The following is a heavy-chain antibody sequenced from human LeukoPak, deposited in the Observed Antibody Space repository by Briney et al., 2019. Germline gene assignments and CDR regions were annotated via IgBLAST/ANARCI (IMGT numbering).Heavy chain of an antibody. V-gene: IGHV4-39*07. Sequence: PSETLSLTCTVSGGSISSSSYYWGWIRQPPGKGLEWIGSIYYSGSTYYNPSLKSRVTISVDTSKNQFSLKLSSVTAADTAVYYCARGKQLVWLDYWGQGTLVTVSS. CDR1: GGSISSSSYY. D-gene: IGHD6-13*01. CDR2: IYYSGST. CDR3: ARGKQLVWLDY. J-gene: IGHJ4*02.